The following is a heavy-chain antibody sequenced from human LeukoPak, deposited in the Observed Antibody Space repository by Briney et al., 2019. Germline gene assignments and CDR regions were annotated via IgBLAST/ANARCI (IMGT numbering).Heavy chain of an antibody. D-gene: IGHD6-13*01. V-gene: IGHV3-15*01. J-gene: IGHJ4*02. Sequence: GGSLRLSCAASGFTFSNAWMSWVRQAPGKGLEWVGRIKSKTDGGTTDYAAPVRGRFTISRDDSKNTLYLQMNSLKTEDTAVYYCTTDRALDYSSSWYADYWGQGTLVTVSS. CDR1: GFTFSNAW. CDR3: TTDRALDYSSSWYADY. CDR2: IKSKTDGGTT.